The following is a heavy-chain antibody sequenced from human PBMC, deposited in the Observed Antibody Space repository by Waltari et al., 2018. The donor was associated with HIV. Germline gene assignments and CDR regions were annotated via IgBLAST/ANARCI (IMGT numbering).Heavy chain of an antibody. D-gene: IGHD5-12*01. CDR2: ISNDVSNT. CDR1: GFTFSSYG. J-gene: IGHJ4*02. Sequence: QVQLVESVGGVVQPGRSLRLYCAASGFTFSSYGMHWVRKAPGKGVEVVSVISNDVSNTYYADPVKGRFTMSRDNSKNTLYLQMNSLRAEDTAVYYCAKAMGDGYTLGFDYWGQGTLVTVSS. V-gene: IGHV3-30*18. CDR3: AKAMGDGYTLGFDY.